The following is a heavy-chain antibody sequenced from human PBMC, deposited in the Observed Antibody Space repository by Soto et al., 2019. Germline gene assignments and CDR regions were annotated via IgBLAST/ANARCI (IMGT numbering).Heavy chain of an antibody. J-gene: IGHJ4*02. D-gene: IGHD6-6*01. CDR2: ISGSGGST. CDR3: VNRMAYSSSWSLRD. CDR1: GFIFSSYA. V-gene: IGHV3-23*01. Sequence: EVQLLESGGGLVQPGGSLRLSCAASGFIFSSYAMSWVRQAPGKGLEWVSAISGSGGSTYYADSVKGRFTISRDNSKNTLYLQMNSLRTEDTAVYYCVNRMAYSSSWSLRDWGQGTLVTVSS.